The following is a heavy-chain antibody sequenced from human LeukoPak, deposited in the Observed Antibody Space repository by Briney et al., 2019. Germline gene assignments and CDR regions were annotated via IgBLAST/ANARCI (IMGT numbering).Heavy chain of an antibody. CDR2: IKSDGSDT. Sequence: PGGSLRLSCAASGFTLSSYWMHWVRQVPGKGLVWVSRIKSDGSDTRYADSVKGRFTISRDNAKNTLYLQVNSLRAEDTAVYYCARDAVDTANAVWGQGTTVTVSS. J-gene: IGHJ6*02. CDR1: GFTLSSYW. V-gene: IGHV3-74*01. D-gene: IGHD5-18*01. CDR3: ARDAVDTANAV.